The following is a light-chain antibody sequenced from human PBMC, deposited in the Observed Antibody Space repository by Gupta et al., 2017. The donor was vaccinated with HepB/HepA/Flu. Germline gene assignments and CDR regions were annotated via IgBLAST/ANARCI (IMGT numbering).Light chain of an antibody. CDR1: SSNVGSNN. V-gene: IGLV1-44*01. Sequence: HSVLTQSTSISGTPGQRVTISCSGSSSNVGSNNVNWYQQLPGTAPKLLIYYNDERPSGVHDRISGSKSGTSASLAISGLQSEDEADYYCAAWDTSLNAVVCGGGTKLTVL. CDR3: AAWDTSLNAVV. J-gene: IGLJ2*01. CDR2: YND.